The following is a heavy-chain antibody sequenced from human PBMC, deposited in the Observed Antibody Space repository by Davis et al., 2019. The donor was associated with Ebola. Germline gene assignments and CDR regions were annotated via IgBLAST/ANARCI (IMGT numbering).Heavy chain of an antibody. CDR3: ARGSSQAYYYYGMDL. CDR1: GYTFASYA. J-gene: IGHJ6*02. D-gene: IGHD6-6*01. CDR2: INACNGNT. Sequence: AASVKVSCKASGYTFASYAMHWVRQAPGQRLEWMGWINACNGNTKYSQKLQGRVTITRDTSASTAYMELSSLRSEDTAVYYCARGSSQAYYYYGMDLWGQGTTVTVSS. V-gene: IGHV1-3*01.